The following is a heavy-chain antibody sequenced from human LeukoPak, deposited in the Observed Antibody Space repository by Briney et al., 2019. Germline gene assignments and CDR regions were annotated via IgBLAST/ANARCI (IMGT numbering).Heavy chain of an antibody. J-gene: IGHJ4*02. D-gene: IGHD5-12*01. CDR2: ISYDGSNK. Sequence: SLXXXCAASGFTFSSSYAMPWVRPAPGKGLEGVAVISYDGSNKYYEDSGRGRLTISKNNTKKTLYRKMKSRRAERTAVNYXXRDSGYSGYDYTPIDYWGQGTLVTVSS. CDR3: XRDSGYSGYDYTPIDY. V-gene: IGHV3-30*04. CDR1: GFTFSSSYA.